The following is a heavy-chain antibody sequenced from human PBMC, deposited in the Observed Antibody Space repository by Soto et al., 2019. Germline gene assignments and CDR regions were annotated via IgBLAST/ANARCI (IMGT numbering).Heavy chain of an antibody. D-gene: IGHD4-17*01. CDR1: GGSISSSSYY. J-gene: IGHJ4*02. CDR2: IYYSGST. V-gene: IGHV4-39*01. CDR3: ARGLMDGDPGFDY. Sequence: QLQLQESGPGLVKPSETLSLTCTVSGGSISSSSYYWGWIRQPPGKGLEWIGSIYYSGSTYYNPSLTSRVTISVDTSKNQFSLKLSSVTAADTAVYYCARGLMDGDPGFDYWGQGTLVTVSS.